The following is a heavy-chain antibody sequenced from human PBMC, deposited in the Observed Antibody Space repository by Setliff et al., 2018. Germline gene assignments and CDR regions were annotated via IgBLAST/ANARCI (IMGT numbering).Heavy chain of an antibody. Sequence: EGSLRLSCVGSDFTFSNSAMSWVRQAPGKGLEWVSTITDSGSKILYVDSVKGRFTISRDNSKNSLYLQMDSLRPEDTAVYYCAKDRLFPRYWGLGTLVTVSS. CDR1: DFTFSNSA. D-gene: IGHD2-21*01. J-gene: IGHJ4*02. V-gene: IGHV3-23*01. CDR2: ITDSGSKI. CDR3: AKDRLFPRY.